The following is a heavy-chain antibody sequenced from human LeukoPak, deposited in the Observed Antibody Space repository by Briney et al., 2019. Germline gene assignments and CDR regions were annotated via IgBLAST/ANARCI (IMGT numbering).Heavy chain of an antibody. J-gene: IGHJ4*02. CDR2: ISGDGGST. CDR3: AKDIGHYYDSSGYLLDY. D-gene: IGHD3-22*01. Sequence: GGSLRLSCAASGFTFDDYAMHWVRQAPGKGLEWVSLISGDGGSTYYADSVKGRFTISRDNSKNSLYLQMNSRRTEDTALYYCAKDIGHYYDSSGYLLDYWGQGTLVTVSS. V-gene: IGHV3-43*02. CDR1: GFTFDDYA.